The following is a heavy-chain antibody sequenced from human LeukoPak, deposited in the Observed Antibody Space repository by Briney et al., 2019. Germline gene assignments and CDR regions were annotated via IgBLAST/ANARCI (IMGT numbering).Heavy chain of an antibody. D-gene: IGHD3-22*01. Sequence: GGSLRLSCAASGFTFSSYAMSWVRQAPGGGLEWVSAISGSGGSKYYADSVKGRFTISRDNSKNTLYLQMNSLRAEDTAVYYCAKDPTMIVVVVPDYWGQGTLVTVSS. CDR3: AKDPTMIVVVVPDY. CDR2: ISGSGGSK. V-gene: IGHV3-23*01. CDR1: GFTFSSYA. J-gene: IGHJ4*02.